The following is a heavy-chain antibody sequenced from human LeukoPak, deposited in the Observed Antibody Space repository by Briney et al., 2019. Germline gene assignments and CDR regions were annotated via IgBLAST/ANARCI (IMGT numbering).Heavy chain of an antibody. CDR1: GDSIRSGAYS. D-gene: IGHD3-10*01. V-gene: IGHV4-30-2*01. Sequence: SQTLSLTCVVSGDSIRSGAYSWSWIRQPPGKGLEWIGYIFHTGSTFYNPSLKSRVTISVDNSKNQFSLRLTSVTAADTAVYYCARELWFANAPGSWLDPWGQGTLVTVSS. CDR3: ARELWFANAPGSWLDP. J-gene: IGHJ5*02. CDR2: IFHTGST.